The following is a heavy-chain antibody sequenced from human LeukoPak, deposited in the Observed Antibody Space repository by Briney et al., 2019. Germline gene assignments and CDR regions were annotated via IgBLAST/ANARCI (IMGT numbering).Heavy chain of an antibody. CDR3: AREAKPGDAFDI. CDR2: IYYSGST. CDR1: GGSISSYY. D-gene: IGHD3-10*01. Sequence: PSETLSLTCTVSGGSISSYYWSWIRQPPGKGLEWIGYIYYSGSTNYNPSLKSRVTISVDTSKNQFSLKLSSVTAADTAVYYCAREAKPGDAFDIWGQGTMVTVSS. V-gene: IGHV4-59*01. J-gene: IGHJ3*02.